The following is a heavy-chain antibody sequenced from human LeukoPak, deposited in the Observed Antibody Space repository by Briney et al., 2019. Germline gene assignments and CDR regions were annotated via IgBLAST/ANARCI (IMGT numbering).Heavy chain of an antibody. CDR1: GFTFSSYW. J-gene: IGHJ4*02. V-gene: IGHV3-7*01. CDR3: ARGGSRQYNF. CDR2: IRHDGSEK. Sequence: GGSLRPSCAASGFTFSSYWMSWVRQAPGKGLEWVANIRHDGSEKYYVDSVKGRFTISRDNAKDSLYLQMNSLRVEDTAVYYCARGGSRQYNFWGQGTLVTVSS. D-gene: IGHD5-18*01.